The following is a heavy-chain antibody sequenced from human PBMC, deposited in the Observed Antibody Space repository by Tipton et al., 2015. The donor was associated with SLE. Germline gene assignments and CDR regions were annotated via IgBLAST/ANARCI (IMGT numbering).Heavy chain of an antibody. CDR1: GASITSHY. J-gene: IGHJ4*02. D-gene: IGHD3-10*01. CDR2: TYHSGST. V-gene: IGHV4-59*08. CDR3: ARRTSPRGYFDY. Sequence: TLSLTCTVSGASITSHYWSWIRQSPGKGLEWIGHTYHSGSTDFNPSLESRVTISVDRSQNQFSLRLSSVSASDTAVYYCARRTSPRGYFDYWGQGVLVTVSS.